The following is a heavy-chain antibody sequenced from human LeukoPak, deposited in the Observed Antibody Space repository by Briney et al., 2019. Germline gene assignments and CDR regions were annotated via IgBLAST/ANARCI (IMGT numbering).Heavy chain of an antibody. CDR1: GFTFSSYG. D-gene: IGHD3-10*02. CDR2: ISSSSSYI. Sequence: TGGSLRLSCAASGFTFSSYGMSWVRQAPGKGLEWVSFISSSSSYIYYADSLKGRFTISRDNAKNSLYLQMNSLRAEDTAVYYCARGTMFPYYFDYWGQGTLVTVSS. V-gene: IGHV3-21*01. J-gene: IGHJ4*02. CDR3: ARGTMFPYYFDY.